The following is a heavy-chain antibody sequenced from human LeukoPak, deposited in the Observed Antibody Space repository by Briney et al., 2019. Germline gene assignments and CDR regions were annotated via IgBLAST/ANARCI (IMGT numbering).Heavy chain of an antibody. Sequence: SETLSLTCTVSGGSITSSGYYWGWIRQPPGKGLEWIGSFYYSGSTYYNPSLKSRVTISVDTSKKQFSLKLSSVTAADTAVYYCARDVLYDSSGYYPFDYWGQGTLVTVSS. CDR1: GGSITSSGYY. CDR3: ARDVLYDSSGYYPFDY. D-gene: IGHD3-22*01. J-gene: IGHJ4*02. V-gene: IGHV4-39*02. CDR2: FYYSGST.